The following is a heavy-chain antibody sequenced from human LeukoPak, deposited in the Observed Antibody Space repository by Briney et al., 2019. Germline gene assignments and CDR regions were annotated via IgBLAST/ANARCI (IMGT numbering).Heavy chain of an antibody. Sequence: SETLSLTCTVSGGSIRSGDYYWSWIRQPPGKGLEWIGYIYYSGNTYYKPSLKSRVTISLYTSKKQFSLELSSVIAADAAVYYCARATITMAVGVPADAFDIWGQGTVVTVSS. V-gene: IGHV4-30-4*08. D-gene: IGHD5-24*01. CDR2: IYYSGNT. CDR3: ARATITMAVGVPADAFDI. J-gene: IGHJ3*02. CDR1: GGSIRSGDYY.